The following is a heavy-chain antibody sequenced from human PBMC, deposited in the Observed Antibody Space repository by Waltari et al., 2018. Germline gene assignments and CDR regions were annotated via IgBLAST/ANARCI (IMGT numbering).Heavy chain of an antibody. CDR1: GFTFSSYW. J-gene: IGHJ4*02. CDR2: IKRDGSGV. V-gene: IGHV3-74*01. CDR3: ARANPADFDY. Sequence: EVQLVESGGGLVQPGGSLRLSCAASGFTFSSYWIHWVRQAPGKGLVGVTRIKRDGSGVNYADSVKGRFTISRDNAKNTVYLQMNSLRAEDTAVYYCARANPADFDYWGQGVLVTVSS.